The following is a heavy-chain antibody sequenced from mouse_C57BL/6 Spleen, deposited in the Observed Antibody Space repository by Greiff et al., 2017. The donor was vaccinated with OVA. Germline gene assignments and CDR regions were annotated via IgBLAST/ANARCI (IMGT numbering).Heavy chain of an antibody. CDR2: ISSGGDYI. D-gene: IGHD1-1*01. J-gene: IGHJ1*03. V-gene: IGHV5-9-1*02. Sequence: EVQLVESGEGLVKPGGSLKLSCAASGFTFSSYAMSWVRQTPEKRLEWVAYISSGGDYIYYADTVKGRFTISRDNARNTLYLQMSSLKSEDTAMYYCTRDRYYGSSNWYFDVWGTGTTVTVSS. CDR3: TRDRYYGSSNWYFDV. CDR1: GFTFSSYA.